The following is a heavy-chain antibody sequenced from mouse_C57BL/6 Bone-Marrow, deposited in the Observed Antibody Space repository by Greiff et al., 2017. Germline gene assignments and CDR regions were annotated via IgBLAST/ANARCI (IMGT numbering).Heavy chain of an antibody. V-gene: IGHV1-15*01. Sequence: QVQLKESGAELVRPGASVTLSCKASGYTFTDYEMHWVKQTPVHGLEWIGAIDPETGGTAYNQKFKGKAILTADKSSSTAYMELRSLTSEDSAVYYCTREGYGIYAMDYWGQGTSVTVSS. CDR2: IDPETGGT. CDR3: TREGYGIYAMDY. J-gene: IGHJ4*01. D-gene: IGHD2-10*02. CDR1: GYTFTDYE.